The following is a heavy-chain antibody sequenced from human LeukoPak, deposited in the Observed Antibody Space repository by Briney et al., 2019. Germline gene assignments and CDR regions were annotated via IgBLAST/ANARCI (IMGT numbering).Heavy chain of an antibody. CDR3: AKGLINDWSALEY. Sequence: PGGSLRLSCAASGFTFNSYAMTWVRQARGKGLEWVSAISGSGGTTYYADSVRGRFTISRDNSKSTLSLQMNSLRAEDTAVYYCAKGLINDWSALEYWGQGTLVTVSS. CDR1: GFTFNSYA. J-gene: IGHJ4*02. D-gene: IGHD3-9*01. CDR2: ISGSGGTT. V-gene: IGHV3-23*01.